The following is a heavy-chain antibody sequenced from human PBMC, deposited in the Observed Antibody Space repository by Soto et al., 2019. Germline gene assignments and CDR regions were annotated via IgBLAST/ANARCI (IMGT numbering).Heavy chain of an antibody. V-gene: IGHV4-34*01. D-gene: IGHD3-3*01. CDR2: INHSGST. Sequence: SETLSLTCAVYGGSFSGYYWSWIRQPPGKGLEWIGEINHSGSTNYNPSLKGRVTISVDTSKNQFSLKLSSVTAADTAVYYCARTYYDFWSGYCCYFDYWGQGALVT. J-gene: IGHJ4*02. CDR3: ARTYYDFWSGYCCYFDY. CDR1: GGSFSGYY.